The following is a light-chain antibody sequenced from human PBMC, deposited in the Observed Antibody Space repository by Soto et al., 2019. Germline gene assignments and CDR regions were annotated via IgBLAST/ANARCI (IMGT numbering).Light chain of an antibody. CDR3: QQNNKRRPT. V-gene: IGKV3-15*01. Sequence: KWIRQPQATLSVSPGERATLSCRASQSVSSNLACYQQKPGQPPRLLIYGASTRATDIPARFGGSGSAREFTLTISSLPSEDFAIYCCQQNNKRRPTFGEGTKVDIK. CDR2: GAS. J-gene: IGKJ1*01. CDR1: QSVSSN.